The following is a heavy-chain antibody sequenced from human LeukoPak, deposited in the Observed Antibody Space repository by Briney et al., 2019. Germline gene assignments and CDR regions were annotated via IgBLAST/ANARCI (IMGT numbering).Heavy chain of an antibody. CDR1: GGSFSGYY. V-gene: IGHV4-34*01. D-gene: IGHD1-26*01. Sequence: PSETLSLTCAVYGGSFSGYYWSWIRQPPGKGLEWIGEINHSGSTNYNPSLKSRVTISVDTSKNQFSLKLSSVTAADTAVYYCASRRSGYLDYWGQGTLVTVSS. J-gene: IGHJ4*02. CDR2: INHSGST. CDR3: ASRRSGYLDY.